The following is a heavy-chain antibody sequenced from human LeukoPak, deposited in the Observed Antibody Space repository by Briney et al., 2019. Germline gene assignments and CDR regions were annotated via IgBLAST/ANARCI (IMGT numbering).Heavy chain of an antibody. CDR2: IFYGGTI. Sequence: SETLSLTCSVSGGSISDYYWNCIRQPPGKGLQCVGNIFYGGTIKYTPSLKSRVTVSVDTSKNQFSLKLSSVTAADTAVYFCARAPQWLQSHDAFDIWGQGTVVTVSS. J-gene: IGHJ3*02. D-gene: IGHD5-12*01. CDR3: ARAPQWLQSHDAFDI. CDR1: GGSISDYY. V-gene: IGHV4-59*01.